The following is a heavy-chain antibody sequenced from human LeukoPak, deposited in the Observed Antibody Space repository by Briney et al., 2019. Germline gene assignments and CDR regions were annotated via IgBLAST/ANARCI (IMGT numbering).Heavy chain of an antibody. D-gene: IGHD2-15*01. CDR1: GGSISSGGYY. Sequence: PPQTLSLTCTVSGGSISSGGYYWSWIRQHPGKGLEWIGYIYYSGSTYYNPSLKSRVTISVDTSKNQFSLKLSSVTAADTAVHYCARKNSDCSGGSCYSDWFDPWGQGTLVTVSS. CDR2: IYYSGST. J-gene: IGHJ5*02. CDR3: ARKNSDCSGGSCYSDWFDP. V-gene: IGHV4-31*03.